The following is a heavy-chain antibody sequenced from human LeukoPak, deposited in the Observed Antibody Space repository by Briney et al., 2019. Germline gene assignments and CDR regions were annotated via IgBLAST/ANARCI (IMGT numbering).Heavy chain of an antibody. CDR1: GYTLTNYA. Sequence: GASVKVSCKASGYTLTNYALNWVRQAPGQRLEWMGWINAGNGNTKYSQKFQGRVTITRDTSTSTAYMELSSLRSEDTAICYCARDKDSNGWYFDYWGQGTLVTVSS. V-gene: IGHV1-3*01. D-gene: IGHD6-19*01. CDR3: ARDKDSNGWYFDY. J-gene: IGHJ4*02. CDR2: INAGNGNT.